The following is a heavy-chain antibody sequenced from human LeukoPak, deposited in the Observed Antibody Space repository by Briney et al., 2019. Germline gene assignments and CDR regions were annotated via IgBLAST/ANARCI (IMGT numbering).Heavy chain of an antibody. J-gene: IGHJ5*02. CDR1: GYTFTSYG. CDR3: ARIKRQYNWFDP. Sequence: GASVKVSCKASGYTFTSYGISWVRQAPGQGLEWMGWISAYNGNTNYAQKLQGRVTMTTDTSTSTAYMELSRLRSDDTAVYYCARIKRQYNWFDPWGQGTLVTVSS. CDR2: ISAYNGNT. D-gene: IGHD6-19*01. V-gene: IGHV1-18*01.